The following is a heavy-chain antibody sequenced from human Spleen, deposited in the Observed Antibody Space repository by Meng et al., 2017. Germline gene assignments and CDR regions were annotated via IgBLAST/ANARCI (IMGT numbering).Heavy chain of an antibody. J-gene: IGHJ5*02. Sequence: GGVVEPGRSLRLSCAASGFTFSDYYIRWIRQAPGKVLEWVGRIKSKPDGGTADYGSPVQGRFTISKDDSKNTLYLQMNSLKTEDTAVYYCSTDRSWFDPWGQGTLVTVSS. D-gene: IGHD3-16*02. CDR1: GFTFSDYY. CDR2: IKSKPDGGTA. V-gene: IGHV3-15*01. CDR3: STDRSWFDP.